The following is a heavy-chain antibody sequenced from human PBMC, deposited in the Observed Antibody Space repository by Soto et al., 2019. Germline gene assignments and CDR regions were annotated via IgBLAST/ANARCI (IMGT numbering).Heavy chain of an antibody. D-gene: IGHD3-22*01. CDR3: AKVKKAYYYDSSAYYPFDY. Sequence: HPGGSLRLSCAASGFTFSSYAMSWVRQAPGKGLEWVSAISGSGGSTYYADSVKGRFTISRDNSKNTLYLQMNSLRAEDTAVYYCAKVKKAYYYDSSAYYPFDYWGQGRMVTVSS. V-gene: IGHV3-23*01. J-gene: IGHJ4*02. CDR1: GFTFSSYA. CDR2: ISGSGGST.